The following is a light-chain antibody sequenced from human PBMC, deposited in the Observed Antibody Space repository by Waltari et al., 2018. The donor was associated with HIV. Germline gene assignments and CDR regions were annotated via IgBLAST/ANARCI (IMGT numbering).Light chain of an antibody. V-gene: IGLV1-51*01. Sequence: QSVLPQPPSVSAAPGQTVTISCSGRRPHIGTHYVTWQQQLPGTAPKLLIYDNSKRPSGIPDRFSASKSGTSATLVITGLQIGDEADYFCGTWDNSMSAYVLFGGGTKLTVL. CDR1: RPHIGTHY. CDR3: GTWDNSMSAYVL. CDR2: DNS. J-gene: IGLJ2*01.